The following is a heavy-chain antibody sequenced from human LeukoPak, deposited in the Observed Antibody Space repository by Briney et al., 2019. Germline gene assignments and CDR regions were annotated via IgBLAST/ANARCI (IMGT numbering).Heavy chain of an antibody. CDR2: IHYSGST. Sequence: PAETLSLTCTVSGGSISSYYWSWIRQPAGKGLEWIGYIHYSGSTKYKPSLKSRVTISVDTSKNQFSLKLSSVTAADTAVYYCARGRFLDAFDIWGQGTMVTVSS. CDR3: ARGRFLDAFDI. D-gene: IGHD3-3*01. V-gene: IGHV4-59*01. J-gene: IGHJ3*02. CDR1: GGSISSYY.